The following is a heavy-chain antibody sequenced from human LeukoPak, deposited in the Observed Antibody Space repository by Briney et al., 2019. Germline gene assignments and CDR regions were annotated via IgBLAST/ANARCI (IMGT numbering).Heavy chain of an antibody. CDR1: GFTVSSNY. CDR2: IYSGGST. Sequence: GGSLRLSCAASGFTVSSNYMSWVRQAPGKGLEWVSVIYSGGSTYYADSVKGRFTISRDNSKNTLYLKMNSLRGEDTAVYYCARRSSSGWYPDYYYYYMDVWGKGTTVTISS. V-gene: IGHV3-66*04. J-gene: IGHJ6*03. D-gene: IGHD6-19*01. CDR3: ARRSSSGWYPDYYYYYMDV.